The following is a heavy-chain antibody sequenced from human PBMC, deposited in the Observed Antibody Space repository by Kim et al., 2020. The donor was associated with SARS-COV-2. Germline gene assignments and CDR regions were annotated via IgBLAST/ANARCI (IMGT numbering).Heavy chain of an antibody. J-gene: IGHJ4*02. D-gene: IGHD4-17*01. CDR3: TVGWPTVNTPVY. Sequence: GGSLRLSCAASGFTFSSYGMHWVRQAPGKGLEWVAVIWYDGSNKYYADSVKGRFTISRDNYKNTLYLQMNSLRAENTAVYYCTVGWPTVNTPVYWGQGTLVTVSS. CDR2: IWYDGSNK. V-gene: IGHV3-33*01. CDR1: GFTFSSYG.